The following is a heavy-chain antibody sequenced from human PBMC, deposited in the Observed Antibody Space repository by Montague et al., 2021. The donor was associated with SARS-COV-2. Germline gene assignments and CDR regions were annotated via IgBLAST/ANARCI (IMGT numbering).Heavy chain of an antibody. CDR3: ARSPEPMIILIITSLNWYFDL. Sequence: TRSLTCTVSGGSISSSGYYWSWIRQHPGKGLEWIGYIYYSGSTYYNPSLESRVTISVDTSKNQFSLKMSSVTAADTAVYYCARSPEPMIILIITSLNWYFDLWGRGTLVTVSS. CDR1: GGSISSSGYY. V-gene: IGHV4-31*03. J-gene: IGHJ2*01. D-gene: IGHD3-22*01. CDR2: IYYSGST.